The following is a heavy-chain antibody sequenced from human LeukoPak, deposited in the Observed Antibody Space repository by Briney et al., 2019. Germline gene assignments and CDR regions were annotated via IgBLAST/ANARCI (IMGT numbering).Heavy chain of an antibody. Sequence: SEALSLTCAVSGGSISSGGYSWSWIRQPPGKGLEWIGYIYHSGSTYYNPSLKSRVTISVDRSKNQFSLKLSSVTAADTAVYYCARGGHIAAAGFDYWGQGTLVTVSS. V-gene: IGHV4-30-2*01. J-gene: IGHJ4*02. CDR1: GGSISSGGYS. CDR2: IYHSGST. CDR3: ARGGHIAAAGFDY. D-gene: IGHD6-13*01.